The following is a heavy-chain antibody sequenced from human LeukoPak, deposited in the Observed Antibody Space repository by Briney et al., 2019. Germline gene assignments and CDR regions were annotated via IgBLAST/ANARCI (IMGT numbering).Heavy chain of an antibody. J-gene: IGHJ4*02. D-gene: IGHD6-19*01. CDR3: AKLSGYSSGWCDY. V-gene: IGHV3-23*01. Sequence: GGSLRLSCAASGFTFSSYAMSWVRQAPGKGLEWVSAISGSGSSTYYADSVKGRFTISRDNSKNTLYLQMNSLRAEDTAVYYCAKLSGYSSGWCDYWGQGTLVTVSS. CDR2: ISGSGSST. CDR1: GFTFSSYA.